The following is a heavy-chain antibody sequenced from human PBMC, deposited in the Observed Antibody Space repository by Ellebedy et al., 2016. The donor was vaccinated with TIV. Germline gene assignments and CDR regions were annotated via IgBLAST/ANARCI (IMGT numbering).Heavy chain of an antibody. V-gene: IGHV5-51*01. Sequence: GESLKISCKGSGYSFTSYWIGWVRQMPGKGLEWMGIIYPGDSDTRYSPSFQGHVTISADKSTSTAYLQWSSLKASDTAMYYCARDNAYSSSWYTYGMDVWGQGTAVTVSS. D-gene: IGHD6-13*01. CDR2: IYPGDSDT. CDR1: GYSFTSYW. CDR3: ARDNAYSSSWYTYGMDV. J-gene: IGHJ6*02.